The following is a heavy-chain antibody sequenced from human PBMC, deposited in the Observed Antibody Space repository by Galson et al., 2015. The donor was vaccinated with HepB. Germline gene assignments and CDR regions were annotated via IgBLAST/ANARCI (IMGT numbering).Heavy chain of an antibody. CDR1: GYAFSSYS. J-gene: IGHJ5*02. CDR2: ISPHNRYT. Sequence: SVKVSCKASGYAFSSYSITWVRQAPGQGLEWVGWISPHNRYTNYAQNFQGRVTMTTDTSTNTAYMELRSLRSDDTAIYYCARGAVVVAVGATENNWFDPWGRGTLVTVSS. V-gene: IGHV1-18*01. D-gene: IGHD2-15*01. CDR3: ARGAVVVAVGATENNWFDP.